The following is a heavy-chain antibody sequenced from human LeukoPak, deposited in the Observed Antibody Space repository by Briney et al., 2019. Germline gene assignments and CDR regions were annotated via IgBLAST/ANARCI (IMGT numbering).Heavy chain of an antibody. J-gene: IGHJ4*02. CDR3: ARRGLSSGSYDY. Sequence: SVTLSLTCTVSGGSISSSSYYWGWIRQPPGKGLEWIGSIYYSGSTYYNPSLKSRVTISVDTSKNQFSLKLSSVTAADTAVYYCARRGLSSGSYDYWGQGTLVTVSS. CDR1: GGSISSSSYY. CDR2: IYYSGST. V-gene: IGHV4-39*01. D-gene: IGHD3-10*01.